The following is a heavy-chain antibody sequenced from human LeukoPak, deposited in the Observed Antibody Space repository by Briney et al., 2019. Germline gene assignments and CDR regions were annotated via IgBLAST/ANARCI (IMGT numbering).Heavy chain of an antibody. CDR2: ISYDGSNK. CDR1: GLTFSSYG. CDR3: AKDYGDSLPLN. Sequence: GGSLRLSCAASGLTFSSYGMHWVRQAPGKGLEWVAVISYDGSNKYYADSVKGRFTISRDNSKNTLHLQMNSLRAEDTAVYYCAKDYGDSLPLNWGQGTLVTVSS. D-gene: IGHD4-17*01. J-gene: IGHJ4*02. V-gene: IGHV3-30*18.